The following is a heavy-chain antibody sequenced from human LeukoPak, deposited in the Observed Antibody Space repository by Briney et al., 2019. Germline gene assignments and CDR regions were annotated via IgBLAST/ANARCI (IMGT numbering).Heavy chain of an antibody. CDR1: GFTFSNYC. V-gene: IGHV3-11*04. Sequence: GGSLRLSCAASGFTFSNYCMSWIRQAPGKGLEWVSYISSSGSTIYYADSVKGRFTISRDNAKNSLYLQMNSLRAEDTAVYYCARSDYGGNWFDPWGQGTLVTVSS. J-gene: IGHJ5*02. D-gene: IGHD4/OR15-4a*01. CDR3: ARSDYGGNWFDP. CDR2: ISSSGSTI.